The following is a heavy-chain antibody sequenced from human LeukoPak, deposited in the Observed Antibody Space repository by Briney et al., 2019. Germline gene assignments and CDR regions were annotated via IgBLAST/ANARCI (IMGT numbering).Heavy chain of an antibody. CDR3: ASKRGYSYGLDY. D-gene: IGHD5-18*01. V-gene: IGHV2-5*02. J-gene: IGHJ4*02. CDR1: GFSLSTNREG. CDR2: IYWDDDK. Sequence: SGPTLVNPTQTLTLTCSFSGFSLSTNREGVGWIRQPPGKALEWLALIYWDDDKRHSPSLKSRLTISKDTSKNQVVLTMTSLRSEDTAVYYCASKRGYSYGLDYWGQGTLVTVSS.